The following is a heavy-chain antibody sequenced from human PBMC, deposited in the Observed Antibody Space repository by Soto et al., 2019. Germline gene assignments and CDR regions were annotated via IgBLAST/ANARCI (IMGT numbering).Heavy chain of an antibody. J-gene: IGHJ4*02. CDR1: GFTFSDYG. CDR2: ISYDGSDK. V-gene: IGHV3-30*18. Sequence: PGGSLRLSCSASGFTFSDYGMHWGRQAPGKGLEWVAVISYDGSDKYIADSVRGRFAPSRDNSKNTLYLQMNSLRGEDTAIYYCAKSHPITVICLGSWGQGTLVTVPS. D-gene: IGHD6-19*01. CDR3: AKSHPITVICLGS.